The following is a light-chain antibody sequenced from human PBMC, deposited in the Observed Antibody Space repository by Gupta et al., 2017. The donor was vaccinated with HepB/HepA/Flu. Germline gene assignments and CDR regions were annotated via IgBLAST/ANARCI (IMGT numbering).Light chain of an antibody. CDR1: SPNIGAGYE. CDR3: QSYDSSLSGSWV. CDR2: GNS. J-gene: IGLJ3*02. Sequence: QPVLTQPPSVSGPPGQRVTISCTGSSPNIGAGYEVHWYQQLPGTDPKLLIYGNSNRPSGGPERFSGSKSGTSASLAITGLQAEDEADYYCQSYDSSLSGSWVFGGGTKLTVL. V-gene: IGLV1-40*01.